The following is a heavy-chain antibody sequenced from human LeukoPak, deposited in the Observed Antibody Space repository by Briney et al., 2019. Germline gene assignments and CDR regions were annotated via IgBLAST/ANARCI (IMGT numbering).Heavy chain of an antibody. V-gene: IGHV3-23*01. J-gene: IGHJ6*02. Sequence: PGGSLRLSCAASGFTFSSYAMSWVRQAPGKGLEWVSAISGSGGSTYYADSVKGRFTISRDNSKNTLYLQMNSLRAEDTAVYYCAKAGDIVVVPAAMYYYYGMDVWGQGTTVTVSS. CDR2: ISGSGGST. CDR3: AKAGDIVVVPAAMYYYYGMDV. CDR1: GFTFSSYA. D-gene: IGHD2-2*01.